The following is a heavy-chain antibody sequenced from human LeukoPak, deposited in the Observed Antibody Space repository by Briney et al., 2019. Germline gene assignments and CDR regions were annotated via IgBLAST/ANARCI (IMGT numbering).Heavy chain of an antibody. CDR2: IYSGGST. V-gene: IGHV3-53*01. CDR1: AVTTISNY. D-gene: IGHD3-22*01. Sequence: PGGSLRLSSVASAVTTISNYISSVRQAPGKGLEWVSVIYSGGSTYYADSVKGRFTISRDNSNITLYLQMNSLRAEETSVYDSARDGYDYDSSGRSFDIWGQGTMVTVSS. J-gene: IGHJ3*02. CDR3: ARDGYDYDSSGRSFDI.